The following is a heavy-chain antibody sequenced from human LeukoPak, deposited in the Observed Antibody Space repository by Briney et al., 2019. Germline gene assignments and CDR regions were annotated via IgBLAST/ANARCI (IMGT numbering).Heavy chain of an antibody. V-gene: IGHV1-69*05. D-gene: IGHD3-3*01. Sequence: ASVTVSCKASGGSFSNYAISWVRQAPGQGLEWMGGIIPFLGTANHAQKFQGRVTLTTDESTSTAYMELSSLRSEDTAVYYCARSSTSKSGYYYFIDYWGQGILVTVSS. CDR1: GGSFSNYA. CDR3: ARSSTSKSGYYYFIDY. J-gene: IGHJ4*02. CDR2: IIPFLGTA.